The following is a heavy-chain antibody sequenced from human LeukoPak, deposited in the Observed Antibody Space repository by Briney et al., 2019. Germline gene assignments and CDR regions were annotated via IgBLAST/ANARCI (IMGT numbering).Heavy chain of an antibody. J-gene: IGHJ4*02. V-gene: IGHV3-23*01. CDR3: AKISSSSEPDFDY. CDR1: GFTFSSYA. D-gene: IGHD6-6*01. Sequence: GGSLRLSCAASGFTFSSYAMSWVRQAPGKGLEWVSAISGSGGSTYYADSVRGRFTISRDNSKNTLHLEMKSVRAEDTALYYCAKISSSSEPDFDYWGQGTLVTVSS. CDR2: ISGSGGST.